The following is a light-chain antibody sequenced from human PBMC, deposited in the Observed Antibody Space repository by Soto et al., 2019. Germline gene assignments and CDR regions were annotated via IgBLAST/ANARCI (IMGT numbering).Light chain of an antibody. CDR3: SSLSTTSTPIV. V-gene: IGLV2-14*01. CDR2: EVN. CDR1: SSDIGLYNY. J-gene: IGLJ1*01. Sequence: QSALSQPASMSGSPGQSITIPCTGASSDIGLYNYASWYQHHPGKAPKLLISEVNVRPSGLSDRFSASKAGNTASLTISGLQPEDEAYYYCSSLSTTSTPIVFGSGTKVNVL.